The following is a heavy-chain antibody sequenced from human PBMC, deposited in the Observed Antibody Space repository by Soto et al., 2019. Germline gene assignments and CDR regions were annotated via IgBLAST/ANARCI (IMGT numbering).Heavy chain of an antibody. CDR3: AREPIAAAGTWFDP. CDR2: ISAYKGNT. Sequence: ASVKVSCKASGYTFTSYGISWVRQAPGQGLEWMGWISAYKGNTNYAQKLQGRVTMTTDTSTGTAYMELRSLRSDDTAVYYCAREPIAAAGTWFDPWGQGTLVTVSS. J-gene: IGHJ5*02. D-gene: IGHD6-13*01. V-gene: IGHV1-18*01. CDR1: GYTFTSYG.